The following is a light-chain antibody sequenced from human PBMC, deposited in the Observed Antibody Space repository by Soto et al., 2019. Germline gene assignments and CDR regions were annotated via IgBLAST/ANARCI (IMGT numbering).Light chain of an antibody. J-gene: IGKJ2*01. V-gene: IGKV3-11*01. CDR2: DAS. Sequence: DTVLTQSPATLSLSPGERASLSCRASQSVSSYLGWYQQKPGQAPRLLIYDASNRATGIPARFSGSGSGTDFTLTISGLEPEDVAVYYCQQRSSWPDTFGQGTKLEIK. CDR1: QSVSSY. CDR3: QQRSSWPDT.